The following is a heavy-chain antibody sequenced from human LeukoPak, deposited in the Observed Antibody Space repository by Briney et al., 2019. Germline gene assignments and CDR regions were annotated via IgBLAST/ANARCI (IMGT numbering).Heavy chain of an antibody. CDR2: IYHSGNT. D-gene: IGHD3-3*01. V-gene: IGHV4-39*01. CDR1: GDSFNSYSDY. J-gene: IGHJ4*02. Sequence: SETLSLTCTVSGDSFNSYSDYWGWVRQTPGKALEWIGSIYHSGNTYNHPSLKSRVSISIGTSKNQFYLRLTSVTAADTALYYCARHLSGRIFTFEHWGLGIRVTVSS. CDR3: ARHLSGRIFTFEH.